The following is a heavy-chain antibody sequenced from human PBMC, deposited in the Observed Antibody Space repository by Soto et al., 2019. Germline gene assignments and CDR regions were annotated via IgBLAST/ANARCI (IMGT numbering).Heavy chain of an antibody. CDR2: IIPIFGTA. D-gene: IGHD6-6*01. Sequence: SVKVSCKASGGTFSSYAISWVRQAPGQGLEWMGGIIPIFGTANYAQKFQGRVTITADESTSTAYMELSSLRSEDTAVYYCAAIAARPGWFDPWGQGTLVTVS. CDR1: GGTFSSYA. CDR3: AAIAARPGWFDP. J-gene: IGHJ5*02. V-gene: IGHV1-69*13.